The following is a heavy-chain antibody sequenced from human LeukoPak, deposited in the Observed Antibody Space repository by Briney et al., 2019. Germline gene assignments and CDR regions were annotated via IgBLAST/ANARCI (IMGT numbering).Heavy chain of an antibody. V-gene: IGHV3-20*04. D-gene: IGHD3-3*01. CDR3: ARVPPITIFGVANYYFDY. CDR1: GFTFDDYG. Sequence: GGSLRLPCAASGFTFDDYGMSWVRQAPGKGLEWVSGINWNGGSTGYADSVKGRFTISRDNAKNSLYLQMNSLRAEDAALYYCARVPPITIFGVANYYFDYWGQGTLVTVSS. J-gene: IGHJ4*02. CDR2: INWNGGST.